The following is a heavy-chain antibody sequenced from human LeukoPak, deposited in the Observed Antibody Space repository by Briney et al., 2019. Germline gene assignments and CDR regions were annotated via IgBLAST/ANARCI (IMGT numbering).Heavy chain of an antibody. J-gene: IGHJ4*02. CDR3: ARGSPPRRNYDSRGYYSYYFDY. V-gene: IGHV1-18*01. CDR2: ISVYNGNT. Sequence: ASVKVSCKASGYTFTSYGINWVRQAPGQGLEWMGWISVYNGNTHYAQKLQGRVTMTTDTSTSTVYMELRSLRSDDTAVYYCARGSPPRRNYDSRGYYSYYFDYWGQGTLVTVSS. CDR1: GYTFTSYG. D-gene: IGHD3-22*01.